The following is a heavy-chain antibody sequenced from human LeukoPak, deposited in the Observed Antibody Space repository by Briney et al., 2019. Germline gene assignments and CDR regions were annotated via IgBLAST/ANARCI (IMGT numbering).Heavy chain of an antibody. D-gene: IGHD3-10*01. CDR3: ARDRGYGSGSYYKN. CDR1: GFTFSSYW. V-gene: IGHV3-7*01. CDR2: IKQDGSEK. J-gene: IGHJ4*02. Sequence: GGSLRLSCAASGFTFSSYWMSWVRQAPGKGLEWVANIKQDGSEKYYVDPVKGRFTISRDNAKNSLYLQMNSLRAEDTAVYYCARDRGYGSGSYYKNWGQGTLVTVSS.